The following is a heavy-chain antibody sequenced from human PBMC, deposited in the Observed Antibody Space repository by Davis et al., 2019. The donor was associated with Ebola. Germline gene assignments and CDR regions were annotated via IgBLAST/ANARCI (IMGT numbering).Heavy chain of an antibody. Sequence: GESLKISCAASGFTFSGSAMHWVRQASGKGLEWVGRIRSKANSYATAYAASVKGRFTISRDDSKNTAYLQMNSLKTEDTAVYYCTTAARVQGHKVRDYWGQGTLVTVSS. D-gene: IGHD6-13*01. CDR1: GFTFSGSA. CDR2: IRSKANSYAT. CDR3: TTAARVQGHKVRDY. V-gene: IGHV3-73*01. J-gene: IGHJ4*02.